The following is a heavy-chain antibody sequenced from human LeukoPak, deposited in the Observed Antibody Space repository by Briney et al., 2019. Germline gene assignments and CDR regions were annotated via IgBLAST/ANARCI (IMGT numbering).Heavy chain of an antibody. CDR2: IYYSGST. V-gene: IGHV4-59*08. CDR3: ARSSSWGLVDY. Sequence: SETLSLTCTVSGGSISSYYWSWIRQPPGKGLEWIGYIYYSGSTNYNPSLKSRVTISVDTSKNQFSLKLSSVTAADTAVYYCARSSSWGLVDYWGQGTLVTVSS. J-gene: IGHJ4*02. CDR1: GGSISSYY. D-gene: IGHD6-13*01.